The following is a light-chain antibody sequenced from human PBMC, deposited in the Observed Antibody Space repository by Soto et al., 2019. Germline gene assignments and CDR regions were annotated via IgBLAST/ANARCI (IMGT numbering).Light chain of an antibody. CDR2: GAS. Sequence: EIVLTQSPGTLSLSPGERATLSCRASQSVSSSYLAWYQQKPGQAPRLLIYGASCRATGIPDRFSGSGSGTDFTLTISRLEPEDFAVYYCQQYGSSPMYTFGQGTKLEI. CDR3: QQYGSSPMYT. V-gene: IGKV3-20*01. CDR1: QSVSSSY. J-gene: IGKJ2*01.